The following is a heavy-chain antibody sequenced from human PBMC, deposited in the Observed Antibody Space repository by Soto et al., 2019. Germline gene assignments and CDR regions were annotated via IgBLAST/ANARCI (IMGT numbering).Heavy chain of an antibody. CDR3: GRYFEWSTAGNGIDV. V-gene: IGHV5-10-1*01. CDR2: IDPSDSYS. J-gene: IGHJ6*02. Sequence: GESVKISCXASGHRITSDWITWVRQMPGKGLEWMGDIDPSDSYSKYSPSFQGHVTMSVDKSINTAFLQWSRLQASDTAKYYCGRYFEWSTAGNGIDVWGQGTTVTVSS. CDR1: GHRITSDW. D-gene: IGHD3-9*01.